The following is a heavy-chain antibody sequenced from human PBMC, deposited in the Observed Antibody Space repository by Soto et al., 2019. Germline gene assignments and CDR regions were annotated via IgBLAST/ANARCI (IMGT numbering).Heavy chain of an antibody. D-gene: IGHD4-4*01. Sequence: ASVKVSCKASGYTFTSYGISWVRQAPGQGLEWMGWISAYNGNTNYAQKLQGRVTMTTDTSTSTAYMELRSLRSDDTAVYYCARRRYSNSGSYYMDVWGKGTTVTVSS. CDR1: GYTFTSYG. CDR3: ARRRYSNSGSYYMDV. CDR2: ISAYNGNT. V-gene: IGHV1-18*01. J-gene: IGHJ6*03.